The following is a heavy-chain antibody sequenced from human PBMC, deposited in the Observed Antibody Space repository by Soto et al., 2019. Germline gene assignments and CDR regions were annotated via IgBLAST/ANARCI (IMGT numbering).Heavy chain of an antibody. CDR3: GKVLVGATGHTDSAS. Sequence: LCLTCTVSGGSIYRSGYYWGWIRQPPGRGLEWIGNIDYNGVTYSNPSLKSRVTISRDTSKNQFSLKLTSVTSADTALYYCGKVLVGATGHTDSASGGPGTLVTVS. D-gene: IGHD2-15*01. J-gene: IGHJ1*01. CDR2: IDYNGVT. CDR1: GGSIYRSGYY. V-gene: IGHV4-39*01.